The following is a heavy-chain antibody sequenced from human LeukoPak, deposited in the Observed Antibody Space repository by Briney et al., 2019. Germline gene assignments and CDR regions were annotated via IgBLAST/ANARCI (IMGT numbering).Heavy chain of an antibody. Sequence: PGGSLRLSCAASGFTFSNYEMNWVRQAPGKGLEWISYINRSGSTISYADSVRGRFTISRDNAKNSLYLQMNTLRAEDTAVYYCARDIVAAAYDWFDLWGQGTLVTVSS. CDR1: GFTFSNYE. J-gene: IGHJ5*02. CDR2: INRSGSTI. D-gene: IGHD6-13*01. V-gene: IGHV3-48*03. CDR3: ARDIVAAAYDWFDL.